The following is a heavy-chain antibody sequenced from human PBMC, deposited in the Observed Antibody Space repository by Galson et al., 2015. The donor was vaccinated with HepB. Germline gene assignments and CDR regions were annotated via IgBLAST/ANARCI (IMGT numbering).Heavy chain of an antibody. CDR2: ILPIFGTG. Sequence: SVKVSCKASGGTFSSYITSWVRQAPGQGLEWMGGILPIFGTGKYAQRFQGRVTITADESTTTAYLELSSLRSDDTAVYYCAREGKGGMDVWGQGTTVTVSS. J-gene: IGHJ6*02. CDR1: GGTFSSYI. CDR3: AREGKGGMDV. V-gene: IGHV1-69*13.